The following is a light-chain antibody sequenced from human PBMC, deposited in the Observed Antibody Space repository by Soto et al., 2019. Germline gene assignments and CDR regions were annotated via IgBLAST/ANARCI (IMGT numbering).Light chain of an antibody. CDR1: QRISSS. Sequence: EIVLTQSPATLSLSPGERGTLSCRASQRISSSLAWYQQKPGQAPRLLIYDASNRATGIPARFSGSGSGTDFTLTISSLEPEDFAVYYCQQRFSWPRTFGQGTKVEIK. CDR3: QQRFSWPRT. J-gene: IGKJ1*01. CDR2: DAS. V-gene: IGKV3-11*01.